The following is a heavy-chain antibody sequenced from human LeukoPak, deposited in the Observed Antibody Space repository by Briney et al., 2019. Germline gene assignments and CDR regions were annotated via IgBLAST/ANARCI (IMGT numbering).Heavy chain of an antibody. Sequence: ASVKVSCKVSGYTLTELSMHWVRQAPGKGLEWMGGFDPEDGETIYAQKFQGRVTMTEDTSTDTAYMELSSLRSEDTAVYYRATIKVIPHFITSIAAAGTQYFDYWGQGTLVTVSS. CDR3: ATIKVIPHFITSIAAAGTQYFDY. CDR2: FDPEDGET. J-gene: IGHJ4*02. V-gene: IGHV1-24*01. D-gene: IGHD6-13*01. CDR1: GYTLTELS.